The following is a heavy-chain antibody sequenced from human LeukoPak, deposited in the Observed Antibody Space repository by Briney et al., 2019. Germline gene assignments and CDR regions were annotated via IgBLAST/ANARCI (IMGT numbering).Heavy chain of an antibody. CDR1: RFTFSSYA. Sequence: PGGSLRLSCAASRFTFSSYAMSWVRQAPGKGLEWVPAIIVGGDSTYYADSVKGRFTIPRDNSKNTLYLQMKSLRVEDKAVYCCAKASELGGQGTLVTVSS. D-gene: IGHD1-26*01. J-gene: IGHJ4*02. CDR2: IIVGGDST. CDR3: AKASEL. V-gene: IGHV3-23*01.